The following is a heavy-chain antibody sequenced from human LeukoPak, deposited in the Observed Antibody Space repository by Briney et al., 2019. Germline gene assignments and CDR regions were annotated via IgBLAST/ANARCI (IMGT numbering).Heavy chain of an antibody. CDR1: GFTVSSNS. V-gene: IGHV3-7*01. CDR3: ASNLASSFHI. Sequence: PGGSLRLSCTVSGFTVSSNSMSWVRQAPGKGLEWVANIKQDGSEKYYVASVKGRFTISRDNAKNSLYLQMNSLRVEDTAIYYCASNLASSFHIWGQGKMVIVSS. CDR2: IKQDGSEK. J-gene: IGHJ3*02. D-gene: IGHD3-10*01.